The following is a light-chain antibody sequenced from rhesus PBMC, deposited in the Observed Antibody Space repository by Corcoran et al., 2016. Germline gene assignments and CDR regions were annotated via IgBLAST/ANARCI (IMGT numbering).Light chain of an antibody. J-gene: IGKJ2*01. CDR3: RHRYGTPYS. Sequence: DIQMTQSPSSLSASVGDRVTITCRASENVNNYLHWYQQKPGKAPKLLIDKASTLQSGVPSRFSGNGSGTDFTLTIRSLQPEDFATYYGRHRYGTPYSFGQGTKVEIK. CDR1: ENVNNY. V-gene: IGKV1-74*01. CDR2: KAS.